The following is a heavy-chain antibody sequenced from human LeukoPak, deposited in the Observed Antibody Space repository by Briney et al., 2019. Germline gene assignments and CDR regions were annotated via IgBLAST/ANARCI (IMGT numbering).Heavy chain of an antibody. J-gene: IGHJ4*02. Sequence: GASVKVSCKASGYTFTSYDINWVRQATGQGLEWMGWMNPNSGNTGYAQKFQGRVTMTRNTSISTAYMELSSLRSEDTAVYYCTRGRKRYVGIAAADFDYWGQGTLVTVSS. V-gene: IGHV1-8*01. D-gene: IGHD6-13*01. CDR1: GYTFTSYD. CDR2: MNPNSGNT. CDR3: TRGRKRYVGIAAADFDY.